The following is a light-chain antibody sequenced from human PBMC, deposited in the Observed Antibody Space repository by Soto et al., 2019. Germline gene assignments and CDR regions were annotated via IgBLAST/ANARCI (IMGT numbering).Light chain of an antibody. CDR2: EVS. V-gene: IGLV2-8*01. Sequence: QSVLTQPPSASGSPGQSVTISCTGTSSDVGSHNYVSWYQQHPGKAPKLMIYEVSQRPSGVPDRFSGSKSDNTASLTVSGLQAEDEADYYCSSYVGSSKYVFGTGTKVTVL. CDR3: SSYVGSSKYV. CDR1: SSDVGSHNY. J-gene: IGLJ1*01.